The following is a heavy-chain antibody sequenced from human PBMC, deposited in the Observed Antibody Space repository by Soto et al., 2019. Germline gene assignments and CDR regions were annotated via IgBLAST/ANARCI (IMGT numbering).Heavy chain of an antibody. V-gene: IGHV1-8*01. J-gene: IGHJ4*02. CDR1: GYTFTSYD. CDR2: MNPNSGNT. Sequence: KRRGASVKVSCKASGYTFTSYDINWVRQATGQGLEWMGWMNPNSGNTGYAQKFQGRVTMTRNTSISTAYMELSSLRSEDTAVYYCARGRYYYGSGSYYGKRGNRAFDYWGQGTLVTVSS. CDR3: ARGRYYYGSGSYYGKRGNRAFDY. D-gene: IGHD3-10*01.